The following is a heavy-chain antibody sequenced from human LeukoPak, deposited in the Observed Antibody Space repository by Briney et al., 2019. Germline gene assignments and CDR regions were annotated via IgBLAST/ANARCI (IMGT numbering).Heavy chain of an antibody. Sequence: ASVKVSCKASGYTFTSYGISWVRQAPGQGLEWMGWISAYNGNTNYAQKLQGRVTMTTDTSTSTAYMELSSLRSEDTAVYYCASYSYGYLGDYWGQGTLVTVSS. J-gene: IGHJ4*02. V-gene: IGHV1-18*01. D-gene: IGHD5-18*01. CDR3: ASYSYGYLGDY. CDR1: GYTFTSYG. CDR2: ISAYNGNT.